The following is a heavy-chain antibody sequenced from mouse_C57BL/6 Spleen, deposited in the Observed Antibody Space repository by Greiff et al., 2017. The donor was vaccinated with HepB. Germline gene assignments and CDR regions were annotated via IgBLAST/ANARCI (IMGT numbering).Heavy chain of an antibody. Sequence: QVQLKESGPELVKPGASVKISCKASGYAFSSSWMNWVKQRPGKGLEWIGRIYPGDGDTNYNGKFKGKATLTADKSSSTAYMQLSSLTSEDSAVYFCAKRGFITTVDYAMDYWGQGTSVTVSS. D-gene: IGHD1-1*01. CDR3: AKRGFITTVDYAMDY. CDR2: IYPGDGDT. V-gene: IGHV1-82*01. CDR1: GYAFSSSW. J-gene: IGHJ4*01.